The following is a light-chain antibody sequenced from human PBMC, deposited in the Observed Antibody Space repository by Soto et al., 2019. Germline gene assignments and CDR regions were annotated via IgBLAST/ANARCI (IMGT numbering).Light chain of an antibody. CDR3: SSYAGGKHWV. J-gene: IGLJ3*02. V-gene: IGLV1-40*01. CDR1: SSNIGAGYV. Sequence: QSVLTQPPSVSGAPGQRVTISCTGSSSNIGAGYVVHWYQQLPGTAPKLLIYGNSNRPSGVPDQFSGSKSGTSASLAITGLQSEDEADYYCSSYAGGKHWVFGGGTKLTVL. CDR2: GNS.